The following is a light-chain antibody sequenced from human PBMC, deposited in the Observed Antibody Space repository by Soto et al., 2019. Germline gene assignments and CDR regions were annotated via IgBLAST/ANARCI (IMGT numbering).Light chain of an antibody. V-gene: IGLV1-51*01. Sequence: QSVLTQPPSVSAAPGQRVTISCYGSNSNIGNNYVSWYQQFPGTAPKLLIYDNNKRPSGIPDRFSGSKSGTSATLGITGLQTGDEADYYCGTWDSSLSIAVFGGGTKLTVL. CDR2: DNN. CDR3: GTWDSSLSIAV. CDR1: NSNIGNNY. J-gene: IGLJ2*01.